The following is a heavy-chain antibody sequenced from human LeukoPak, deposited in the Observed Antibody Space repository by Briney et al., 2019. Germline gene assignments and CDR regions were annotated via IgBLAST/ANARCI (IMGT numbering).Heavy chain of an antibody. CDR1: GGSISSGSYY. V-gene: IGHV4-61*02. CDR2: IYTSGST. CDR3: ARGIPRRAFDI. Sequence: TSETLSLTCTVSGGSISSGSYYWSWIWQPAGKGLEWIGRIYTSGSTNYNPSLKSRVTISVDTSKNQFSLKLSSVTAADTAVYYCARGIPRRAFDIWGQGTMVTVSS. J-gene: IGHJ3*02.